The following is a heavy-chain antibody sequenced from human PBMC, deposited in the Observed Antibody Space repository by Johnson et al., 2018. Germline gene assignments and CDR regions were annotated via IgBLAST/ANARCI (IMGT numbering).Heavy chain of an antibody. D-gene: IGHD3-3*01. CDR2: ISSDGSNK. Sequence: QVQLVQSGGGVVQPGRSLRLSCAASGFTFSSYGMHWVRQAPGKGLEWVAVISSDGSNKYYADSVKGRFTISRDSSKNTLYLQMNSLRAEDTAVYYCAKSQGFFYYYDMDVWGQGTTVTVSS. CDR3: AKSQGFFYYYDMDV. J-gene: IGHJ6*02. CDR1: GFTFSSYG. V-gene: IGHV3-30*18.